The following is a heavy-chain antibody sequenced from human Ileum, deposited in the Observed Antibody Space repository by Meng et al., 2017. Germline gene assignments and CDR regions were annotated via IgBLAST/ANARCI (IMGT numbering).Heavy chain of an antibody. CDR2: INPNSGGT. V-gene: IGHV1-2*06. D-gene: IGHD1-20*01. J-gene: IGHJ5*02. CDR3: AIITAGGA. Sequence: QVHLVQSGAEVKKPGASVKVSCKASGYTFTGYHMHWVRQAPGQGLEWMGRINPNSGGTIYAQKFQGRVTMTRDTSISTGYTELSRLRSDDTAVYYCAIITAGGAWGQGTLVTVSS. CDR1: GYTFTGYH.